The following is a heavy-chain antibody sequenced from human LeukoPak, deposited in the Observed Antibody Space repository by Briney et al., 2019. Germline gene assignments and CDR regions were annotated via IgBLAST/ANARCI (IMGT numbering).Heavy chain of an antibody. Sequence: GGSLRLSCAASGFTFSSYAISWVRQAPGQGLEWMGGIIPIFGTANYAQKFQGRVTITADESTSTAYMELSSLRSEDTAVYYCAREWPTEASTVNWFDPWGQGTLVTVSS. CDR2: IIPIFGTA. CDR1: GFTFSSYA. CDR3: AREWPTEASTVNWFDP. J-gene: IGHJ5*02. V-gene: IGHV1-69*01. D-gene: IGHD4-11*01.